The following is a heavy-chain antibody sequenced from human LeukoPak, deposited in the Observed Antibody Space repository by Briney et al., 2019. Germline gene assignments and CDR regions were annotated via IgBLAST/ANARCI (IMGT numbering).Heavy chain of an antibody. V-gene: IGHV1-2*02. Sequence: GASVKVSCKASGYTFTGYYMHWVRQAPGQGLEWMGWINPNSGGTNYAQKFQGRVTMTRDTSISTAYMELSRLRSDDTAVYYCARVMRLGYYDSSGYPHFDYWGQGTLVTVSS. CDR2: INPNSGGT. D-gene: IGHD3-22*01. J-gene: IGHJ4*02. CDR3: ARVMRLGYYDSSGYPHFDY. CDR1: GYTFTGYY.